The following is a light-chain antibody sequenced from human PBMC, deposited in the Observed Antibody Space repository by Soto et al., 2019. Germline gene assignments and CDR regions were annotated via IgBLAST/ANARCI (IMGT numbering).Light chain of an antibody. Sequence: GDRVTITCRASQSISSWLAWYQQKPGKAPKLLIYDASSLESGVPSRFSGSGSGTEFTLTISSLQPDDFATYYYQQDRTFGQGTKVEIK. CDR1: QSISSW. V-gene: IGKV1-5*01. CDR3: QQDRT. CDR2: DAS. J-gene: IGKJ1*01.